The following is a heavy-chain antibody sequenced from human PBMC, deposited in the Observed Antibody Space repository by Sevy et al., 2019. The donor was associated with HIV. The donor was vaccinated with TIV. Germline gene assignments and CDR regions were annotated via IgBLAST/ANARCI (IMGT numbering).Heavy chain of an antibody. CDR2: INIYNGNI. D-gene: IGHD3-16*01. V-gene: IGHV1-18*01. CDR3: ARKRSLGEPSDP. Sequence: ASVKVSCKPSGYTFTTYGINWLRQAPGQGLEWMGWINIYNGNIIYGKKFQGRVTMTRETSTNTAYMELTRLTSDDTAVYYCARKRSLGEPSDPWGQGTLVTVSS. CDR1: GYTFTTYG. J-gene: IGHJ5*02.